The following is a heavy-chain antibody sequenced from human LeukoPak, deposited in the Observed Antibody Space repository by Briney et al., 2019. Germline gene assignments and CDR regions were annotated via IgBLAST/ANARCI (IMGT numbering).Heavy chain of an antibody. CDR2: ISGSGGGP. D-gene: IGHD3-3*01. Sequence: GGSLRLSCAASGFTFSSYAMSWVRKAPGKGLEWASAISGSGGGPYYADSVKGRFTISRDNSKNTLYLQMNSLRAEDTAVYYCAKGTGSITIFGVVIQTDAYYYGMDVWGQGTTVTVSS. CDR1: GFTFSSYA. J-gene: IGHJ6*02. CDR3: AKGTGSITIFGVVIQTDAYYYGMDV. V-gene: IGHV3-23*01.